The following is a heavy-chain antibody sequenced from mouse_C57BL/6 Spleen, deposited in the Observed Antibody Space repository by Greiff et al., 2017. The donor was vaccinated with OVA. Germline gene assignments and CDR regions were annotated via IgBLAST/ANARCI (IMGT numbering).Heavy chain of an antibody. V-gene: IGHV1-61*01. CDR2: IYPSDSET. Sequence: QVHVKQPGAELVRPGSSVKLSCKASGYTFTSYWMDWVKQRPGQGLEWIGNIYPSDSETHYNQKFKDKATLTVDKSSSTAYMQLSSLTSEDSAVYYCARRSTLSYFDVWGTGTTVTVSS. CDR3: ARRSTLSYFDV. J-gene: IGHJ1*03. CDR1: GYTFTSYW. D-gene: IGHD2-1*01.